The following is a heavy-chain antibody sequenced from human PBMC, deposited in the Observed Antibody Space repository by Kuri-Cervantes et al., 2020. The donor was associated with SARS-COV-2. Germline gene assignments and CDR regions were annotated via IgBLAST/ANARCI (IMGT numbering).Heavy chain of an antibody. Sequence: ASVKDSCKASGYTFTDYHMHGVRQAPGQGLEWMGWSNPNSGGTNYARKFQGRVTMTRDTSISTAYMELSRLRSDDTAVYYCARFPPHSTDDPWGQGTLVTVSS. D-gene: IGHD2/OR15-2a*01. J-gene: IGHJ5*02. V-gene: IGHV1-2*02. CDR2: SNPNSGGT. CDR1: GYTFTDYH. CDR3: ARFPPHSTDDP.